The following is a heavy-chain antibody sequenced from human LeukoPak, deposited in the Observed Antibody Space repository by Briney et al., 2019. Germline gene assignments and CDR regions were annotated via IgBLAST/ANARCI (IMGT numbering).Heavy chain of an antibody. CDR1: GGSISSGDYY. Sequence: SETLSLTCTVSGGSISSGDYYWSWIRQPPGKGLEWIGYIYYSGSTYYNPSLESRVTISVDTSKNQFSLKLSSVTAADTAVYYCARAAGLRRFYFDYWGQGTLVTVSS. V-gene: IGHV4-30-4*01. D-gene: IGHD4-17*01. CDR3: ARAAGLRRFYFDY. J-gene: IGHJ4*02. CDR2: IYYSGST.